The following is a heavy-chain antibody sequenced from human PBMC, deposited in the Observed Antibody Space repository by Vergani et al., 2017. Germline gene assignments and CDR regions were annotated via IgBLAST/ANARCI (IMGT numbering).Heavy chain of an antibody. V-gene: IGHV4-39*07. Sequence: QLQLQESGPGLVKPSETLSLTCTVSGGSISSSSYYWGWIRQPPGKGLEWIGSIYYSGSTYYNPSLKSRVTISVDTSKNQFSLKLSSVTAADMAVYYCARGKGPRWVKIDYWGQGTLVTVSS. D-gene: IGHD4-23*01. J-gene: IGHJ4*02. CDR3: ARGKGPRWVKIDY. CDR1: GGSISSSSYY. CDR2: IYYSGST.